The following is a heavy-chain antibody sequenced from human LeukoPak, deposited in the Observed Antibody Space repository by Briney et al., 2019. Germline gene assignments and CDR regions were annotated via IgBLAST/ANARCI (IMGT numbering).Heavy chain of an antibody. J-gene: IGHJ4*02. V-gene: IGHV3-30-3*01. CDR3: ARDEGSYGDYCPGY. D-gene: IGHD4-17*01. Sequence: SLRLSCAASGFTFISYAMHWVRQAPGKGLEWVAVISYDGSNKYYADSVKGRFTISRDNSKNTLYLQMNSLRAEDTAVYYCARDEGSYGDYCPGYWGQGTLVTVSS. CDR2: ISYDGSNK. CDR1: GFTFISYA.